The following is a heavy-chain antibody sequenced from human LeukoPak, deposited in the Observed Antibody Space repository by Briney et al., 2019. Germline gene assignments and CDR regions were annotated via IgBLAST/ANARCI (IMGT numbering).Heavy chain of an antibody. D-gene: IGHD2-15*01. V-gene: IGHV3-30*02. CDR3: ARDSIDIVVVVAALAGPEAFDI. Sequence: PGGSLRLSCAASGFTFSSYGMHWVRQAPGKGLEWVAFIRYDGSNKYYADSVKGRFTISRDNSKNTLYLQMNSLRAEDTAVYYCARDSIDIVVVVAALAGPEAFDIWGQGTMVTVSS. CDR1: GFTFSSYG. J-gene: IGHJ3*02. CDR2: IRYDGSNK.